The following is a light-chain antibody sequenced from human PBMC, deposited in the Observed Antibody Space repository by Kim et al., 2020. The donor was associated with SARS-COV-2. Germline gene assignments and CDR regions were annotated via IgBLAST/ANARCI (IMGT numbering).Light chain of an antibody. V-gene: IGKV1-39*01. J-gene: IGKJ3*01. CDR3: QQNYSTPFT. CDR2: AAS. Sequence: DIQMTQSPSSLSASVGDRVTITCRASQSISSYLNWYQQKPGKAPKLLIYAASSLQSGVPSRFSGSGSGTDFTLTISSLQPEDFATYYCQQNYSTPFTFGPGTKLEI. CDR1: QSISSY.